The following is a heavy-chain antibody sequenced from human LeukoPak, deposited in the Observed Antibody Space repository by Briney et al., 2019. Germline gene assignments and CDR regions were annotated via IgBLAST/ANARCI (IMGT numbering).Heavy chain of an antibody. Sequence: PSETLSLAWTVAGGSIGIYYWSWIRQPPGKGREWIGYIYYSGSTNYNPSLRSRVTISVDTSKNQFSLKLSSVTDADTAVYYCARDSISCYYYYGMDVWGQGTTATVS. CDR1: GGSIGIYY. CDR2: IYYSGST. V-gene: IGHV4-59*01. CDR3: ARDSISCYYYYGMDV. D-gene: IGHD6-13*01. J-gene: IGHJ6*02.